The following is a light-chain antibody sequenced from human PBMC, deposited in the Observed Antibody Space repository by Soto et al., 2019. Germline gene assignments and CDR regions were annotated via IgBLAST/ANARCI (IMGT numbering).Light chain of an antibody. J-gene: IGLJ3*02. CDR2: RNT. CDR3: AAWDENLRSVV. Sequence: QAVVTQPPSASGTPGQRVTISCSGGRSNIGSNYAFWYQQFPGTTPKLFIFRNTQRPSGVPDRFSCSKSGTSASLTISGLRSEDDATYYCAAWDENLRSVVFGGGTKLTVL. CDR1: RSNIGSNY. V-gene: IGLV1-47*01.